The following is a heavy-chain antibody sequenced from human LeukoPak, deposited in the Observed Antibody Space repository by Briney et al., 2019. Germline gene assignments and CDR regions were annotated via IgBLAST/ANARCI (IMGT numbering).Heavy chain of an antibody. Sequence: GGSLRLSCAASGFTFTTYGRHWVRQAPGKGLEWVSFIRYDGSNKYYIDSVKGRFTTSRDNSKNTLYLQMNSLRVEDTAVYYCARNWNNYFDYWGQGTLVTVSA. CDR2: IRYDGSNK. D-gene: IGHD1/OR15-1a*01. V-gene: IGHV3-30*02. J-gene: IGHJ4*02. CDR1: GFTFTTYG. CDR3: ARNWNNYFDY.